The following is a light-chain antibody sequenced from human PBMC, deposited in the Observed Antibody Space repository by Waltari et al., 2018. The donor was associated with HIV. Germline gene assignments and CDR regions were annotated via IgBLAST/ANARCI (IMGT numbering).Light chain of an antibody. Sequence: EIVMTQSPATLSVSPGERVTLSCRASQSVSNKVAWYQKTPGQAPRLLIYGAYNRVTDIPGRFSGSGSGTEFTLTISSLRSEDFAVYYCQQYDSRPPRTFGQGTKVEIK. CDR2: GAY. CDR3: QQYDSRPPRT. J-gene: IGKJ1*01. CDR1: QSVSNK. V-gene: IGKV3-15*01.